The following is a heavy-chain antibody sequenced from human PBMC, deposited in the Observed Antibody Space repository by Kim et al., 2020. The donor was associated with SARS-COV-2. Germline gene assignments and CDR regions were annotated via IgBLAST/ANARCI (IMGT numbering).Heavy chain of an antibody. D-gene: IGHD2-2*02. Sequence: ASVKVSCKASGYTFTGYYMHWVRQAPGQGLEWMGWINPNSGGTNYAQKFQGRVTMTRDTSISTAYMELSRLRSDDTAVYYCARDEPAAIFLGYWGQGTLVTVSS. CDR1: GYTFTGYY. CDR2: INPNSGGT. V-gene: IGHV1-2*02. J-gene: IGHJ4*02. CDR3: ARDEPAAIFLGY.